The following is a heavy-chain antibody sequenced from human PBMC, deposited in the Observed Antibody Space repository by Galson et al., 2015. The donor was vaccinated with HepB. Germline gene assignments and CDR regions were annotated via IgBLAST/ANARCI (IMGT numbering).Heavy chain of an antibody. Sequence: SCKASGYTFTDSGVSWLRQAPGQGLEWLGWISVYNGNTDYAQKFKGRVPLTTDTSTGTAYMDLRSLRSDDTAIYYCARDEDTWAAGGVFDDWGQGTLVTVSS. J-gene: IGHJ4*02. CDR2: ISVYNGNT. D-gene: IGHD6-13*01. V-gene: IGHV1-18*01. CDR3: ARDEDTWAAGGVFDD. CDR1: GYTFTDSG.